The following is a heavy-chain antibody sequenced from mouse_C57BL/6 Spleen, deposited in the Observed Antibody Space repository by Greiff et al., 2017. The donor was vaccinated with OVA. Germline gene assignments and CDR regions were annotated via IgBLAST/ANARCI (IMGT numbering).Heavy chain of an antibody. CDR3: ARRGDASWFAY. Sequence: EVKLVESGGGLVQPGESLKLSCESNEYEFPSHDMSWVRKTPEKRLELVAAINSVGGSTYYPDTMERRFIISRDNTKKTLYLQMSSLRSVDTALYYCARRGDASWFAYWGQGTLVTVSA. CDR2: INSVGGST. V-gene: IGHV5-2*01. J-gene: IGHJ3*01. CDR1: EYEFPSHD.